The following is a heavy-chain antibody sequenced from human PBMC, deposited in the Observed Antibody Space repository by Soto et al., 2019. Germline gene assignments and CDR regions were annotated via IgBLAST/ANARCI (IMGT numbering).Heavy chain of an antibody. CDR1: VFTLSSYA. CDR3: AKSLDYYDSSGYYDY. CDR2: ISGSGGST. J-gene: IGHJ4*02. D-gene: IGHD3-22*01. Sequence: GGSLRLSCAASVFTLSSYAMSWVPQAPGKGLEWVSAISGSGGSTYYADSVKGRFTISRDNSKNTLYLQMNSLRAEDTAVYYCAKSLDYYDSSGYYDYWGQGTLVTVSS. V-gene: IGHV3-23*01.